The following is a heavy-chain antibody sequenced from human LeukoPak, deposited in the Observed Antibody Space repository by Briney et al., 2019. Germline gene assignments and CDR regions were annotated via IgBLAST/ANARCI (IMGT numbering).Heavy chain of an antibody. Sequence: GRSLRLSCAAAGFTFSSYSMNWARQAPGKGLEWASYISSSSSTIHYADSVRGRFTISRDNSKKTLYLQMNSLRAEDTAVYYCAKDQRITGTLLLPHWGQGTLVTVSS. CDR2: ISSSSSTI. D-gene: IGHD1-20*01. V-gene: IGHV3-48*01. CDR3: AKDQRITGTLLLPH. J-gene: IGHJ4*02. CDR1: GFTFSSYS.